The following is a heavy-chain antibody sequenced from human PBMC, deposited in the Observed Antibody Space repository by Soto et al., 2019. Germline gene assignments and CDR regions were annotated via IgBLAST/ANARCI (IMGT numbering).Heavy chain of an antibody. CDR1: GYTFTVNY. V-gene: IGHV1-2*02. CDR3: ARSVVMVVVAPVSVLDY. J-gene: IGHJ4*02. D-gene: IGHD2-15*01. CDR2: LNPQSGGT. Sequence: GASVKVSGKTSGYTFTVNYIHCVRQSPGQWLEWMGWLNPQSGGTNYAQKFQGRVTMTRDTSISTAYMELTRLTSEDTAVYFCARSVVMVVVAPVSVLDYWAQGTLVTVSS.